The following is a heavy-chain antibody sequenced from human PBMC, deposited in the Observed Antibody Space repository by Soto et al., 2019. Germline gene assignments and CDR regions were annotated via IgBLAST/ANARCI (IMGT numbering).Heavy chain of an antibody. V-gene: IGHV4-34*01. Sequence: SETLSLTCAVYGGSFVGYYCIVIGQAPGKGLEWIVEINHSGSTNYNPSLKSRVTISVDTSKDQFSLKLSSVTAADTAVYYCARLLQAPAAMVAYWGHGTLVTVSS. CDR1: GGSFVGYY. D-gene: IGHD5-18*01. CDR2: INHSGST. CDR3: ARLLQAPAAMVAY. J-gene: IGHJ4*01.